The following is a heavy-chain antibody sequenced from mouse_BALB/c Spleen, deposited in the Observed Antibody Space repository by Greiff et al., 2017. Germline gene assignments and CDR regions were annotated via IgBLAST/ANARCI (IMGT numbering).Heavy chain of an antibody. D-gene: IGHD1-1*01. Sequence: VKLQESGPGLVAPSQSLSITCTVSGFSLTGYGVNWVRQPPGKGLEWLGMIWGDGSTDYNSALKSRLSISKDNSKSQVFLKMNSLQTDDTARYYCARDRNYGSSSMDYWGQGTSVTVSS. J-gene: IGHJ4*01. CDR3: ARDRNYGSSSMDY. CDR1: GFSLTGYG. V-gene: IGHV2-6-7*01. CDR2: IWGDGST.